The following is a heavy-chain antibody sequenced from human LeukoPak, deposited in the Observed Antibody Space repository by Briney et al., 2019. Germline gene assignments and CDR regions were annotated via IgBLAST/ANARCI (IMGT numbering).Heavy chain of an antibody. Sequence: SVKLSCKASVDTFTSYAISWVRQAPGQGLEWKGRIIPILGIANYAQKFQGRVTITADKSTSTAYMELSSLRSEDTAVYYCARVHDSSGYSLDYWGQGTLVTVSS. D-gene: IGHD3-22*01. V-gene: IGHV1-69*04. CDR2: IIPILGIA. CDR1: VDTFTSYA. CDR3: ARVHDSSGYSLDY. J-gene: IGHJ4*02.